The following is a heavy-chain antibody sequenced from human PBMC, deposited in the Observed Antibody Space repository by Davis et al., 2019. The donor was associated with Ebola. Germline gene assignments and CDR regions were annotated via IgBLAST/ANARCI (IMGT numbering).Heavy chain of an antibody. V-gene: IGHV4-4*07. CDR2: IYTSGRT. J-gene: IGHJ3*02. CDR1: GGSISSHY. Sequence: PSETLSLTCTVSGGSISSHYWSWIRQPAGKGLEWIGRIYTSGRTNYNPSLKSRVTMSLDTSKNQFSLNLNSVTAADTAVYYCVRDWGTRQAFDIWGQGTMVTVSS. CDR3: VRDWGTRQAFDI. D-gene: IGHD2-2*01.